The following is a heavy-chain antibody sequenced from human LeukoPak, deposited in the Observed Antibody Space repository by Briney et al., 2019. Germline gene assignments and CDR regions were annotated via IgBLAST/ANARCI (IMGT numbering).Heavy chain of an antibody. V-gene: IGHV3-23*01. Sequence: GGSLRLSCAASRFSFSSYAMSWVRQAPGKGLEWVSGISASGARTYYADSVKGRFTISRDNSKKMIYLQMNSLTTDDTGVYYCAKGKVNHEGAFDIWGLGTMVIVS. CDR1: RFSFSSYA. D-gene: IGHD1-14*01. CDR2: ISASGART. CDR3: AKGKVNHEGAFDI. J-gene: IGHJ3*02.